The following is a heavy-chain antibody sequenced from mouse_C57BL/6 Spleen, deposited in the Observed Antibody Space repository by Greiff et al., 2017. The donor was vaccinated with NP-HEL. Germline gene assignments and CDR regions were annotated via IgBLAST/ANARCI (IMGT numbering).Heavy chain of an antibody. CDR1: GYAFSSYW. D-gene: IGHD2-1*01. V-gene: IGHV1-80*01. CDR3: ARMRNYGYAMDY. CDR2: IYPGDGDT. Sequence: QVQLQQSGAELVKPGASVKISCKASGYAFSSYWMNWVKQRPGKGLEWIGQIYPGDGDTNYNGKFKGKATLTADKSSSTAYMQLSSLTSEDSAVYFCARMRNYGYAMDYWGQGTSVTVSS. J-gene: IGHJ4*01.